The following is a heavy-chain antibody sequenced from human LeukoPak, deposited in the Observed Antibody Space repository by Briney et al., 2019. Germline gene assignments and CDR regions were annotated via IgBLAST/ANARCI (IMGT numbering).Heavy chain of an antibody. Sequence: GGSLRLSCAASGFTFSSSWMHWVRQAPGKGLVWVSRINSDGSTISYADSVKGRFTISRDNAKNSLYLQMNSLRAEDTAVYYCARPPGYDSSGYYSLSAFDIWGQGTMVTVSS. CDR2: INSDGSTI. CDR1: GFTFSSSW. D-gene: IGHD3-22*01. CDR3: ARPPGYDSSGYYSLSAFDI. J-gene: IGHJ3*02. V-gene: IGHV3-74*01.